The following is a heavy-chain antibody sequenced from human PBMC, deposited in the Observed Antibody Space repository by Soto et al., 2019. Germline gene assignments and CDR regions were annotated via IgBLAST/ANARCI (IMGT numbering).Heavy chain of an antibody. Sequence: QVQLVESGGGVVQPGRSLRLSCAASGFTFSSYGMHWVRQAPGKGLEWVAVIWYDGSNKYYADSVKGRFTISRDNSKNTLYLQMNSLRAEDTAVYYCARDTWGCSGGSCLPEYYYYGMDVWGQGTTVTVSS. CDR2: IWYDGSNK. CDR1: GFTFSSYG. J-gene: IGHJ6*02. V-gene: IGHV3-33*01. D-gene: IGHD2-15*01. CDR3: ARDTWGCSGGSCLPEYYYYGMDV.